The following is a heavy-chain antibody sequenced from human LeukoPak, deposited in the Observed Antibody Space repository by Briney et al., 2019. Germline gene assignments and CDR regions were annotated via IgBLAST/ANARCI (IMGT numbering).Heavy chain of an antibody. CDR2: ISTSGTIT. V-gene: IGHV3-48*03. CDR1: GFTFSIYE. J-gene: IGHJ4*02. Sequence: PRGSLRLSCGASGFTFSIYEMNWVRQAPGKGLEWLSYISTSGTITYYADSVKGRFTISRDNPNNSLYLQMNSLRAEDTAVYYCARVRTTVINTASYYFDYWGQGTLVTVSA. CDR3: ARVRTTVINTASYYFDY. D-gene: IGHD4-11*01.